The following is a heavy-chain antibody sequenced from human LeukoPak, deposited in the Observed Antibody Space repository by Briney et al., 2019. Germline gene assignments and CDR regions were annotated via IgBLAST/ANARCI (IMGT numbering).Heavy chain of an antibody. V-gene: IGHV1-69*04. D-gene: IGHD3-22*01. Sequence: ASVKVSCKASGGTFSSYAISWVRQAPGQGLERMGRIIPILGIANYAQKFQGRVTITADKSTSTAYMELSSLRSEDTAVYYCARKGHYYDSSGLDYWGQGTLVTVSS. CDR1: GGTFSSYA. J-gene: IGHJ4*02. CDR2: IIPILGIA. CDR3: ARKGHYYDSSGLDY.